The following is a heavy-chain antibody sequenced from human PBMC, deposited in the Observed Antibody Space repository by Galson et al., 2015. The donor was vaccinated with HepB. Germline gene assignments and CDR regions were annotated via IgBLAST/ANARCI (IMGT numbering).Heavy chain of an antibody. V-gene: IGHV1-69*02. CDR1: GGTFSSYT. CDR2: IIPILGIA. CDR3: ASGPYYDILTGYYGDAFDI. D-gene: IGHD3-9*01. Sequence: SVKVSCKASGGTFSSYTISWVRQAPGQGLEWMGRIIPILGIANYAQKFQGRVTITADKSTSTAYMELSSLRSEDTAVYYCASGPYYDILTGYYGDAFDIWGQGTMVTVSS. J-gene: IGHJ3*02.